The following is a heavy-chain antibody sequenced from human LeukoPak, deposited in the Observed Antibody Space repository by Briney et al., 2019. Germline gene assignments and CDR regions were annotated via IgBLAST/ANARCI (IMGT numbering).Heavy chain of an antibody. CDR2: IRYDGSNK. CDR3: GKGLREKQRVGPGN. D-gene: IGHD6-25*01. V-gene: IGHV3-30*02. CDR1: GFTFSGYG. Sequence: GGSLRLSCAASGFTFSGYGMHWVRQAPGKGLEWVAVIRYDGSNKYYADSVKGRFTISRDNSKNTLYLQMNSLRAQDTAVYYCGKGLREKQRVGPGNWGKGTLVTVSS. J-gene: IGHJ4*02.